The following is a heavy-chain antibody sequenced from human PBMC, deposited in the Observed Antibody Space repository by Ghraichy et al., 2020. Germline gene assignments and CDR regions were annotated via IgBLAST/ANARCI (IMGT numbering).Heavy chain of an antibody. Sequence: GGSLRLSCAASGFTFRSYAMSWVRQAPGKGLEWVSTISSSGSNTYYADSVKGRFTVSRDNSKNTMFLQVNSLRAEDTAIYYCAKASQSTRGHTDYWGRGTLVTVSS. CDR1: GFTFRSYA. CDR3: AKASQSTRGHTDY. CDR2: ISSSGSNT. J-gene: IGHJ4*02. D-gene: IGHD5/OR15-5a*01. V-gene: IGHV3-23*01.